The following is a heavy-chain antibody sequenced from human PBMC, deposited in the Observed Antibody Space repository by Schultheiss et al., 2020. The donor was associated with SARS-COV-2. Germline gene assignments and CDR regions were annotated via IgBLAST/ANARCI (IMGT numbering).Heavy chain of an antibody. CDR2: IYTSGST. J-gene: IGHJ4*02. V-gene: IGHV4-4*08. CDR3: ARVGAYYYDSSGYYPD. CDR1: GGSFSGYY. D-gene: IGHD3-22*01. Sequence: SETLSLTCAVYGGSFSGYYWSWIRQPPGKGLEWIGRIYTSGSTNYNPSLKSRVTISVDTSKNQFSLKLSSVTAADTAVYYCARVGAYYYDSSGYYPDWGQGTLVTVSS.